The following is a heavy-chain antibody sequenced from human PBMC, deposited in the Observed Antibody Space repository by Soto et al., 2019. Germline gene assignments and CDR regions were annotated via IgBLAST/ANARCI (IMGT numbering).Heavy chain of an antibody. J-gene: IGHJ4*02. CDR2: ILYDGSEK. Sequence: QVQLVEYGGGVVQPGRSLRLSCVASGFMFDSYGMHWVRQAPGKGLEWVAIILYDGSEKYHADSVKGRFTISRDNSKNTLYLQMNSLRAEDTALYYCAREPGRIAVAGFDYWGQGTLVTVSS. D-gene: IGHD6-19*01. CDR3: AREPGRIAVAGFDY. CDR1: GFMFDSYG. V-gene: IGHV3-33*01.